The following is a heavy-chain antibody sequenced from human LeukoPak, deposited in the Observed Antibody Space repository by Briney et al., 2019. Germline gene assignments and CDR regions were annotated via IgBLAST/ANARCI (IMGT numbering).Heavy chain of an antibody. CDR2: IRYDGSNK. V-gene: IGHV3-30*02. CDR1: GFTFSSYG. D-gene: IGHD4-17*01. J-gene: IGHJ6*03. Sequence: PGGPLRLSCAASGFTFSSYGMHWVRQAPGKGLEWVAFIRYDGSNKYYADSVKGRFTISRDNSKHTLYLQMNSLRAEDTAVYDCAKDGTEVTTYYYYMDVWGKRTTATVSS. CDR3: AKDGTEVTTYYYYMDV.